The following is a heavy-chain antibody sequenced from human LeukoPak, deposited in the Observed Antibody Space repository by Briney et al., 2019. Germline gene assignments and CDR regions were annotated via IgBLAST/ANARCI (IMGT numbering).Heavy chain of an antibody. Sequence: GESLKISCEGSGYRFTNYWIGWVRQMPGKGLEWMGSIYPSDSDTKYSPSFQGQVTISADKSITTAYLQWSSLKASDTAMYYCARLIPGYSLFDYWGQGPWSPSPQ. J-gene: IGHJ4*02. CDR1: GYRFTNYW. CDR2: IYPSDSDT. CDR3: ARLIPGYSLFDY. V-gene: IGHV5-51*01. D-gene: IGHD5-18*01.